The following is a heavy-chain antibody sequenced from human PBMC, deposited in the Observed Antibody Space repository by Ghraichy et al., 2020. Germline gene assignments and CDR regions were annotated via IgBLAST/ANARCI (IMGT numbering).Heavy chain of an antibody. V-gene: IGHV4-39*01. CDR3: ARLPLLLWFRELSNWFDP. Sequence: SETLSLTCTVSGGSISSSSYYWGWIRQPPGKGLEWIGSIYYSGSTYYNPSLKSRVTISVDTSKNQFSLKLSSVTAADTAVYYCARLPLLLWFRELSNWFDPWGQGTLVTVSS. D-gene: IGHD3-10*01. CDR1: GGSISSSSYY. CDR2: IYYSGST. J-gene: IGHJ5*02.